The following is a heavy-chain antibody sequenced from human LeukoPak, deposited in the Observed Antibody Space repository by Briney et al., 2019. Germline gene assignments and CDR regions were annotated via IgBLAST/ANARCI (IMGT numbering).Heavy chain of an antibody. D-gene: IGHD2-21*01. J-gene: IGHJ4*02. CDR1: GYTFTSYD. V-gene: IGHV1-2*02. Sequence: ASVKVSCKASGYTFTSYDINWVRQATGQGLEWMGWINPNSGGTNYAQKFQGRVTMTRDTSISTAYMELSRLRSDDTAVYYCARVVSSNYFDYWGQGTLVTVSS. CDR2: INPNSGGT. CDR3: ARVVSSNYFDY.